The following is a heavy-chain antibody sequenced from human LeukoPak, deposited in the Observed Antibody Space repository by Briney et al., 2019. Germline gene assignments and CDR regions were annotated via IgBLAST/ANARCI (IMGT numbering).Heavy chain of an antibody. D-gene: IGHD3-3*01. J-gene: IGHJ4*02. CDR2: IIPIFGTA. Sequence: SVKVSCKASGGTFSSYAISWVRQAPGQGLEWMGRIIPIFGTANYAQKFQGRVTITTDESTSTAYMELSSLRSEDTAVYYCARDLSWSGYYWDYRGQGTLVTVSS. CDR3: ARDLSWSGYYWDY. CDR1: GGTFSSYA. V-gene: IGHV1-69*05.